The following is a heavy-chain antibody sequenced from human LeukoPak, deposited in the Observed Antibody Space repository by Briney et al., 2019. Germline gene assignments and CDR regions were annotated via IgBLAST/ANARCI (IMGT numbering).Heavy chain of an antibody. Sequence: PSETLSLTCTVSGDSFSSYSLSWIRQPPGKGLEWIGCIYYSGSTNYNPSLKSRITISLDTSKNQFSLELSSVTAADTAVYYCARGEIVAVPPNAWFDPWGQGTLVAVSS. J-gene: IGHJ5*02. V-gene: IGHV4-59*01. CDR3: ARGEIVAVPPNAWFDP. D-gene: IGHD2-2*01. CDR2: IYYSGST. CDR1: GDSFSSYS.